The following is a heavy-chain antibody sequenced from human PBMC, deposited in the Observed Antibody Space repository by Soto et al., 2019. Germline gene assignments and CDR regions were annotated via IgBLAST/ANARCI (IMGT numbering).Heavy chain of an antibody. J-gene: IGHJ6*02. CDR3: ARGAVVVITLGDYGMDV. CDR2: INAGNGNT. Sequence: ASVKVSCKASGYTFTSYAMHWVRQAPGQRLEWMGWINAGNGNTKYSQKFQGRVTITRDTSASTAYMELSSMRSEDTAVYCCARGAVVVITLGDYGMDVWGQGTTVTVSS. V-gene: IGHV1-3*01. D-gene: IGHD3-22*01. CDR1: GYTFTSYA.